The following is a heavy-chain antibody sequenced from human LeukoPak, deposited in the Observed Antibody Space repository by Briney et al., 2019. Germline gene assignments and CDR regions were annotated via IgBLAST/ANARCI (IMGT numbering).Heavy chain of an antibody. CDR2: ISSGGSTI. Sequence: QSGGSLRLSCAPSGFTFSSYSMNWVRQAPGKGLEWVSYISSGGSTIYYADSVEGRFTISRDNAKSALYLQVNSLRAEDTAVYYCARAPTAGLIYHFDYWGQGAEVSVSS. CDR3: ARAPTAGLIYHFDY. J-gene: IGHJ4*02. V-gene: IGHV3-48*01. CDR1: GFTFSSYS. D-gene: IGHD2-2*02.